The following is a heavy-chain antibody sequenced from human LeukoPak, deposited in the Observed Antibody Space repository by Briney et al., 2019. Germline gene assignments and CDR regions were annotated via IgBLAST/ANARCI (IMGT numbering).Heavy chain of an antibody. D-gene: IGHD3-16*01. CDR1: GYTFTSYG. V-gene: IGHV1-18*01. Sequence: ASVKVSCKASGYTFTSYGISWVRQAPGQGLEWMGWISAYNGNTNYAQKLQGRVTMTTDTSTSTAYMELRSLRSDDTAVYYCAKELQEGPWGEFGYWGQGTLVTVSS. J-gene: IGHJ4*02. CDR3: AKELQEGPWGEFGY. CDR2: ISAYNGNT.